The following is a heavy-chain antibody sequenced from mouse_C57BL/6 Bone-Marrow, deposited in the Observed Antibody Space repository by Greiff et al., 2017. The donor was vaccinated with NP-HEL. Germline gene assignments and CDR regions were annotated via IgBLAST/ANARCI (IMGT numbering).Heavy chain of an antibody. CDR2: INPGSGGT. Sequence: QVQLQQSGAELVRPGTSVKVSCTASGYAFTNYLIAWVKQRPGQGLEWIGVINPGSGGTNYNEKFKGKDTLTADKSSSTAYMQLSSLTSEDSAVYFCARKGATMVTTPFAYGGQGTLVTVSA. J-gene: IGHJ3*01. D-gene: IGHD2-2*01. CDR1: GYAFTNYL. CDR3: ARKGATMVTTPFAY. V-gene: IGHV1-54*01.